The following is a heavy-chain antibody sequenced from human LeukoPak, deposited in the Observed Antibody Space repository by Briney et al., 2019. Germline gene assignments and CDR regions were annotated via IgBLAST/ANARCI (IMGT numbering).Heavy chain of an antibody. D-gene: IGHD4-17*01. Sequence: GGSLRLPCVVSGFTFSSYAMSWVRQAPGKGLEWVSAISGSGDSTYYAESVKGRFTISRDTSKNTVHLQMNSLRAVDTAIYYCAKGVTYGYYFDSWGQGTLVTVSS. CDR2: ISGSGDST. V-gene: IGHV3-23*01. J-gene: IGHJ4*02. CDR1: GFTFSSYA. CDR3: AKGVTYGYYFDS.